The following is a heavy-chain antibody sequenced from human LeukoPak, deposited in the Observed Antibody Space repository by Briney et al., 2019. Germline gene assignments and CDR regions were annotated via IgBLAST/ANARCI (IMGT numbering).Heavy chain of an antibody. CDR3: AKDRPVGATYYFDY. CDR2: ISYDGSNK. Sequence: GGSLRLSCAASGFTFSSYGMHWVRQTPGKGLEWVAVISYDGSNKYYADSVKGRFTISRDDSKNTLYLQMNSLRAEDTAVYYCAKDRPVGATYYFDYWGQGTLVTVSS. V-gene: IGHV3-30*18. CDR1: GFTFSSYG. J-gene: IGHJ4*02. D-gene: IGHD1-26*01.